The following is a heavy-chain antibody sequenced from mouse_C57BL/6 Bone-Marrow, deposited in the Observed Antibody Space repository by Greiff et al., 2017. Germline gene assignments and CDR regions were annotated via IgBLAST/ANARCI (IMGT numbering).Heavy chain of an antibody. V-gene: IGHV5-16*01. J-gene: IGHJ2*01. D-gene: IGHD4-1*01. CDR2: INYDGSST. CDR1: GFTFSDYY. Sequence: EVMLVESEGGLVQPGSSMKLSCTASGFTFSDYYMAWVRQVPEKGLEWVANINYDGSSTYYLDSLKSRFIISRDNAKNILYLQMSSLKSEDTATYYCARDPGRNYFDDWGQGTTLTVSS. CDR3: ARDPGRNYFDD.